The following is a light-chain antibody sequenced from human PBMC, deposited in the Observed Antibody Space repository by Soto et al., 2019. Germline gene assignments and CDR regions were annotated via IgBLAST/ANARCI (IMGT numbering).Light chain of an antibody. CDR1: QSVSGN. CDR3: QQYNDWPPVT. J-gene: IGKJ4*01. Sequence: EIVMTQSPATLSVSPGERATLSCRASQSVSGNLAWYQQKPGQAPRLLIYGASTRATGIPARFSGSGSGTEFTVTFGSLQSEDFAVYYCQQYNDWPPVTFGGGTEVEIK. V-gene: IGKV3-15*01. CDR2: GAS.